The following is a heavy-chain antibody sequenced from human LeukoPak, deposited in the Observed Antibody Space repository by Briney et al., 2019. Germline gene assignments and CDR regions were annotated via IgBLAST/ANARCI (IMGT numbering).Heavy chain of an antibody. CDR2: ISSSSYI. J-gene: IGHJ5*02. D-gene: IGHD6-6*01. CDR3: AKGGPFSTSSQKYFDP. Sequence: GGSLRLSCAASGFTFSSYSMNWVRQAPGKGLEWVSSISSSSYIYYADSVKGRFTISRDNAKNSLYLQMNSLRDEDTAVFYCAKGGPFSTSSQKYFDPWGQGSLVIVS. V-gene: IGHV3-21*04. CDR1: GFTFSSYS.